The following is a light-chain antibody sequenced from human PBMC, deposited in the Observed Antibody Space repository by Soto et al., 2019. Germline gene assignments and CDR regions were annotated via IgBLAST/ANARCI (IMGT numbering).Light chain of an antibody. CDR2: GAS. CDR3: QQYGSSPWT. CDR1: QTITSNY. J-gene: IGKJ1*01. V-gene: IGKV3-20*01. Sequence: ETVLTQSPGTLSLSPGERATLSCRASQTITSNYLAWYRQTPGQAPRLLIYGASNRATGIADRFSGSGSGTDFTLIISRLEPEDFALYYCQQYGSSPWTFRQGTKVEIK.